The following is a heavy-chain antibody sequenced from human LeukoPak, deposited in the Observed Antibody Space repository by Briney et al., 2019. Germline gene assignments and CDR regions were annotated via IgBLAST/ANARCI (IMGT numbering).Heavy chain of an antibody. CDR2: INPNSGGT. D-gene: IGHD6-13*01. CDR3: ARAPWGPIAAAGHFDY. Sequence: ASVKVSCKASGGTFSSYAISWVRQAPGQGLEWMGWINPNSGGTNYAQKFQGWVTMTRDTSISTAYMELSRLRSDDTAVYYCARAPWGPIAAAGHFDYWGQGTLVTVSS. J-gene: IGHJ4*02. V-gene: IGHV1-2*04. CDR1: GGTFSSYA.